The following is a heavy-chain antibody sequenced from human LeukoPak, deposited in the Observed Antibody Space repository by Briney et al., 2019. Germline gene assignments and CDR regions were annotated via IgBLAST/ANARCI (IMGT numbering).Heavy chain of an antibody. CDR2: ISYDGNNQ. CDR3: AKRDYFGSVDSYYAMDV. D-gene: IGHD3-10*01. CDR1: GFTFSSYG. V-gene: IGHV3-30*18. Sequence: GRSLRLSCAASGFTFSSYGMHWVRQAPGKGLEWVAVISYDGNNQYYGDSVKGRFTISRDNSKNTLYLQMNSLGAEDMAVYYCAKRDYFGSVDSYYAMDVWGQGTTVTVSS. J-gene: IGHJ6*02.